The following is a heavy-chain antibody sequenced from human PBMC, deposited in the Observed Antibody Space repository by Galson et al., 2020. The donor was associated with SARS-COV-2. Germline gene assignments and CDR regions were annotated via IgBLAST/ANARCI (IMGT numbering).Heavy chain of an antibody. CDR2: IYFNGRT. CDR1: SGYLSSTSYY. CDR3: ARKEATYDY. D-gene: IGHD5-12*01. V-gene: IGHV4-39*07. Sequence: ASETLSLTCSVSSGYLSSTSYYWGWIRQAPGKGLEWIGSIYFNGRTFYNPSLNSRVTMSIDTSKNQFSLRLTSVTAADTAIYYCARKEATYDYWGQGILVTVSS. J-gene: IGHJ4*02.